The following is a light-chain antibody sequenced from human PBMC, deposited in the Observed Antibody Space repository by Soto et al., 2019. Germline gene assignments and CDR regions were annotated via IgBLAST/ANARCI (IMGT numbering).Light chain of an antibody. V-gene: IGKV1-5*01. CDR1: QSISNW. CDR2: DAS. Sequence: DIQMTQSPSTVSASVGDRVTITCRASQSISNWLAWYQLKPGKAPKLLIFDASNLESGVPSRFSGGGSGTEFTLTISSLQPEDIATYYCQQYDNLPRTFGQGTKVDIK. J-gene: IGKJ1*01. CDR3: QQYDNLPRT.